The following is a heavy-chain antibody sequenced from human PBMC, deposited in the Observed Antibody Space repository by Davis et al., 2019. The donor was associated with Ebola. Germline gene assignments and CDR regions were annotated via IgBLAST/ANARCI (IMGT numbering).Heavy chain of an antibody. CDR2: VNDSGIT. J-gene: IGHJ3*02. D-gene: IGHD2-8*01. Sequence: SETLSLTCAVYGGSFSGYYWSWIRQPPGKGLEWIGEVNDSGITNYNPSLKSRLIISVDTSKNQFSLKLSSVTAADTAVYYCARGKGHTTVLMVRPHAFDIWGQGTMVTVSS. CDR3: ARGKGHTTVLMVRPHAFDI. CDR1: GGSFSGYY. V-gene: IGHV4-34*01.